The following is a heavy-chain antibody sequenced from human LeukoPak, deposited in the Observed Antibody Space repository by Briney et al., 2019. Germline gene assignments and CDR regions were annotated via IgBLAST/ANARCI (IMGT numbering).Heavy chain of an antibody. CDR1: GFTFSSYA. CDR3: AKLVLLWFGELDYFDY. CDR2: ISGSGGST. D-gene: IGHD3-10*01. J-gene: IGHJ4*02. Sequence: GGSLRLSCAASGFTFSSYAMSWVRQAPGKGLEWVSAISGSGGSTYYADSVKGRFTISRDNSKNTLYLQMNSLRAEDTAVYYCAKLVLLWFGELDYFDYWGQGTLVTVSS. V-gene: IGHV3-23*01.